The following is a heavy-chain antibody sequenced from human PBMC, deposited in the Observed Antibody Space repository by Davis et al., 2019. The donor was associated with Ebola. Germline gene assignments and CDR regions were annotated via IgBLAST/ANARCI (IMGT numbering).Heavy chain of an antibody. CDR3: TRDHSYAFDI. J-gene: IGHJ3*02. CDR1: GFTFSSYS. D-gene: IGHD4-11*01. V-gene: IGHV3-48*02. Sequence: GESLKISCAASGFTFSSYSMNWVRQAPGKGLEWVSYISSSSSTIYYADSVKGRFTISRDNAKNSLYLQMNSLRDEDTAVYYCTRDHSYAFDIWGQGTMVAVSS. CDR2: ISSSSSTI.